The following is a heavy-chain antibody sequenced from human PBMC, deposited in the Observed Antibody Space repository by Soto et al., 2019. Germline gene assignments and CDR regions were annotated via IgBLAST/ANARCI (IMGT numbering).Heavy chain of an antibody. CDR2: ISYDGSNK. D-gene: IGHD3-22*01. Sequence: GGSLRLSCAASGFTFSSYGMHWVRQAPGKGLEWVAVISYDGSNKYYADSVKGRFTISRDNSKNTLYLQMNSLRAEDTAVYYCAPHSLYDSSGYYLDYWGQGTLVTVSS. CDR3: APHSLYDSSGYYLDY. V-gene: IGHV3-30*03. CDR1: GFTFSSYG. J-gene: IGHJ4*02.